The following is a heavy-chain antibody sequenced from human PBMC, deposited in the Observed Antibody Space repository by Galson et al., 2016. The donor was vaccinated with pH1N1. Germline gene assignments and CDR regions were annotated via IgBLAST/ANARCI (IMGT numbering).Heavy chain of an antibody. CDR3: AKDKRSDWSVVGGFMDH. J-gene: IGHJ4*02. CDR1: GFTFRSYA. V-gene: IGHV3-23*01. Sequence: SLRLSCAVSGFTFRSYAMNWVRQAPGKGPEWVSVISGGGTIHYADSVRGRFTISRDNSNNTVYLQMNSLRAEDTGVYYCAKDKRSDWSVVGGFMDHWGQGTLVTVSS. D-gene: IGHD3-9*01. CDR2: ISGGGTI.